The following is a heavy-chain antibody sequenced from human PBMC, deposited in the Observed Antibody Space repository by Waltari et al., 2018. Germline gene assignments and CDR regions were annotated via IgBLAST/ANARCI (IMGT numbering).Heavy chain of an antibody. D-gene: IGHD3-10*01. CDR2: FKGRGVRT. J-gene: IGHJ6*02. CDR3: AKGPYFGSGVGMDV. CDR1: GFTFSTYG. V-gene: IGHV3-23*01. Sequence: EAQLLESGGDLVQPGGSLRLSCAASGFTFSTYGMSWVRQAPGKGLEWVAGFKGRGVRTSYEESVQGRFTISRDNSKNTLYLQMNSLRTEDTAVYYCAKGPYFGSGVGMDVWGQGTTVSVSS.